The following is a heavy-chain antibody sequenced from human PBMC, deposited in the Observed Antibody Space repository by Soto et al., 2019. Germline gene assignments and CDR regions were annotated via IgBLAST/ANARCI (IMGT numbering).Heavy chain of an antibody. CDR3: VQSRCGGDCLQSYSSHSYYGLDV. Sequence: QITLKESGPTLVKPTQTLTLTCTFSGFSLSTIGVGVGWIRQPPGKALEWLALIYWDDDKRYSPSLKSRLTVTKDTSKNQVVLTMTNMDPVDTATYYCVQSRCGGDCLQSYSSHSYYGLDVWGQGTKVNVSS. J-gene: IGHJ6*02. V-gene: IGHV2-5*02. CDR1: GFSLSTIGVG. D-gene: IGHD2-21*02. CDR2: IYWDDDK.